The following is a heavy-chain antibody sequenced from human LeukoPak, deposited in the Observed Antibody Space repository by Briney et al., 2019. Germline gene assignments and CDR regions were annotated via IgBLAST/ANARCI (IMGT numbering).Heavy chain of an antibody. Sequence: GGSLRLSCAASGFTFGSYAMSWVRQAPGKGLEWVSGINTNGGSTAYADSVKGRFTISRDNPRNTLYMQMNSLRAEDTALYYCAIMHPYYDGNGYWVQWGQGTLVTVSS. CDR1: GFTFGSYA. J-gene: IGHJ4*02. V-gene: IGHV3-23*01. CDR3: AIMHPYYDGNGYWVQ. D-gene: IGHD3-22*01. CDR2: INTNGGST.